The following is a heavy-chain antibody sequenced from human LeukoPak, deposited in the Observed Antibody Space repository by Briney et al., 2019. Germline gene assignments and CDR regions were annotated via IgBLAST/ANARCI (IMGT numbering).Heavy chain of an antibody. CDR1: GGSISSYY. J-gene: IGHJ4*02. D-gene: IGHD3-10*01. CDR3: ARGKIWSPVYLSH. V-gene: IGHV4-59*13. CDR2: IYSSGTT. Sequence: SETLSLTCIVSGGSISSYYWSWIRQPPGKGLEWIGNIYSSGTTNYNPTLKSRVTISMETSKNQFSLKLSSVTAADTAVYYCARGKIWSPVYLSHWGQGTLVTVSS.